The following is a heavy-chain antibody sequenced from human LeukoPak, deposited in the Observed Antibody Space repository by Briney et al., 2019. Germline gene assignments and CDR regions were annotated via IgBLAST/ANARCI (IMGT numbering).Heavy chain of an antibody. CDR1: GGSFSGYY. Sequence: PSETLSLTCAVYGGSFSGYYWSWIRQPPGKGLEWIGEINHSGSTNYNPSLKSGVTISVDTSKNQFSLKLSSVTAADTAVYYCAAGSMTTVTTKAATDYYYYMDVWGKGTTVTVSS. V-gene: IGHV4-34*01. CDR3: AAGSMTTVTTKAATDYYYYMDV. D-gene: IGHD4-11*01. CDR2: INHSGST. J-gene: IGHJ6*03.